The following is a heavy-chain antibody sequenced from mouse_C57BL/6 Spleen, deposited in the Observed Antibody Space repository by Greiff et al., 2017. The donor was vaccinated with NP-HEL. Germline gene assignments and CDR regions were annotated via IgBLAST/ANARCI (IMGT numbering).Heavy chain of an antibody. CDR1: GYTFTSYW. V-gene: IGHV1-64*01. Sequence: QVQLQQPGAELVKPGASVKLSCKASGYTFTSYWMHWVKQRPGQGLEWIGMIHPNSGSTNYNEKFKSKATLTEDKSSSTAYMQLSSLTSEDSAIYYCARGVYYGSSHYWYFDVWGTGTTVTDSS. D-gene: IGHD1-1*01. CDR3: ARGVYYGSSHYWYFDV. CDR2: IHPNSGST. J-gene: IGHJ1*03.